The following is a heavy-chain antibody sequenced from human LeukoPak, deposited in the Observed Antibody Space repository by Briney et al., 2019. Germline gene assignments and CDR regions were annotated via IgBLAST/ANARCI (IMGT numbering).Heavy chain of an antibody. J-gene: IGHJ2*01. D-gene: IGHD2-2*01. CDR1: GGTFSSYA. Sequence: SVKVSCKASGGTFSSYAISWVRQAPGQGLEWMGGIIPIFGIANYAQKFQGRVTITADKSTSTAYMELSSLRSEDTAVYYCARDDCSSTSCYLNWYFDLWGRGTLVTVSS. CDR3: ARDDCSSTSCYLNWYFDL. CDR2: IIPIFGIA. V-gene: IGHV1-69*10.